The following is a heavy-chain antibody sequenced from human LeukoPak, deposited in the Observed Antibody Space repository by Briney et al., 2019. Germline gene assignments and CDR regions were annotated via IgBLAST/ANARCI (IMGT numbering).Heavy chain of an antibody. CDR2: ISGSGGST. J-gene: IGHJ4*02. CDR1: GFTFSSYG. V-gene: IGHV3-23*01. Sequence: GGTLRLSCAASGFTFSSYGMSWVRQAPGKGLEWVSAISGSGGSTYYADSVKGRFTISRDNSKNTLYLQMNSLRAEDTAVYYCARAHPGDYSDFQFDYWGQGTLVTVSS. D-gene: IGHD4-11*01. CDR3: ARAHPGDYSDFQFDY.